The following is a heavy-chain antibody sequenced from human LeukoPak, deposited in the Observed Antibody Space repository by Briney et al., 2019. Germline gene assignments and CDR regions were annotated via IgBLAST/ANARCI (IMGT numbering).Heavy chain of an antibody. V-gene: IGHV3-7*01. Sequence: GGSLRLSCAASGFTFSSYWMSWVRQAPGKGLEWVANIKQDGSEKYYVDSVKGRFTISRDNAKNSPYLQMNSLRAEDTAVYYCARALGYCSSTSCYAGYYYYGMDVWGQGTTVTVSS. CDR3: ARALGYCSSTSCYAGYYYYGMDV. J-gene: IGHJ6*02. CDR1: GFTFSSYW. D-gene: IGHD2-2*03. CDR2: IKQDGSEK.